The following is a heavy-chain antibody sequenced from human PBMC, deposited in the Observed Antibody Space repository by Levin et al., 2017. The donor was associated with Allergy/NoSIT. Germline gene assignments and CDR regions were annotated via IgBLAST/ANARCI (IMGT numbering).Heavy chain of an antibody. V-gene: IGHV3-23*01. D-gene: IGHD2-15*01. CDR2: TSGSGGET. CDR3: GGRPVPSALGPFDY. J-gene: IGHJ4*02. CDR1: GLLFNNCA. Sequence: GESLKISCAASGLLFNNCAMGWVRQAPGKGLEWVSITSGSGGETYYADSVKGRFIISRDNSKNTLYLQMNSLSAEDTAIYYCGGRPVPSALGPFDYCGQGTLVTVSS.